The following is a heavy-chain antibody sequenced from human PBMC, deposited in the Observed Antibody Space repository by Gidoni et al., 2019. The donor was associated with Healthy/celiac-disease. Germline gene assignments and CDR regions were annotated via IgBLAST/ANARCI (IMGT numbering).Heavy chain of an antibody. Sequence: EVQLVESGGGLVQPGGSLGLYCEDSGFTFSSYWMIWVRQATGKGLEWVSNIKQDGSEKYYVDSVNGLFTISRANAKNSLYLQMNSLRAEDTAVDYCARDGSDGDYVFDYLGQGTLVTVSS. CDR3: ARDGSDGDYVFDY. CDR1: GFTFSSYW. CDR2: IKQDGSEK. J-gene: IGHJ4*02. V-gene: IGHV3-7*01. D-gene: IGHD4-17*01.